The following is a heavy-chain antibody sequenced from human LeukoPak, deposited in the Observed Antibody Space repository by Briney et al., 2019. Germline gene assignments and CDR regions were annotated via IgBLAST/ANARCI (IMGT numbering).Heavy chain of an antibody. J-gene: IGHJ4*02. CDR3: ARRGSSGWYGGGYFDY. D-gene: IGHD6-19*01. CDR2: IYPGDSDT. V-gene: IGHV5-51*01. Sequence: GESLKISFKGSGYRFTSYWIGWLRQMPGKGLEWMGIIYPGDSDTRYSPSFQGQVTISADKSISTAYLQWSSLKASDTAMYYCARRGSSGWYGGGYFDYWGQGTLVTVSS. CDR1: GYRFTSYW.